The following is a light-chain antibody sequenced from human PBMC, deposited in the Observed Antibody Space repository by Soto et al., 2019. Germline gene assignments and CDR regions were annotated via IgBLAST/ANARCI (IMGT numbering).Light chain of an antibody. CDR1: QRISSH. CDR3: QQSYSSPNN. Sequence: IQMTQSPSSLSASVGDRVTITCRASQRISSHLNWYQQKPGKAPNLLIYGASSLQSGVPSRFSGSGFGTDSTLIISSLQPEDFATYYCQQSYSSPNNFGPGTKVDIK. V-gene: IGKV1-39*01. CDR2: GAS. J-gene: IGKJ3*01.